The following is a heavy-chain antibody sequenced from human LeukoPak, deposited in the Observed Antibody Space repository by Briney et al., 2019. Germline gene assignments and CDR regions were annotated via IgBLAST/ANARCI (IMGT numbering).Heavy chain of an antibody. J-gene: IGHJ6*02. CDR2: ISSSSSTI. Sequence: GGSLRLSCAASGFTFSDYYMSWIRQAPGKGLEWVSYISSSSSTIYYADSVKGRFTISRDNAKNSLYLQMNSLRAEDTAVYYCARGEYYDILTGLYYYYYGMDVWGQGTTVTVSS. V-gene: IGHV3-11*04. D-gene: IGHD3-9*01. CDR3: ARGEYYDILTGLYYYYYGMDV. CDR1: GFTFSDYY.